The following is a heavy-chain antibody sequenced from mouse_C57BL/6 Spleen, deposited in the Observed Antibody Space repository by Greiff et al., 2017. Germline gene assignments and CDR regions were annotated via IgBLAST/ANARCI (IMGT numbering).Heavy chain of an antibody. D-gene: IGHD2-1*01. CDR2: INPGSGGT. V-gene: IGHV1-54*01. J-gene: IGHJ2*01. CDR1: GYAFTNYL. Sequence: VQVVESGAELVRPGTSVKVSCKASGYAFTNYLIEWVKQRPGQGLEWIGVINPGSGGTNYNEKFKGKATLTADKSSSTAYMQLSSLTSEDSAVYFCARGGNWSFDYWGQGTTLTVSS. CDR3: ARGGNWSFDY.